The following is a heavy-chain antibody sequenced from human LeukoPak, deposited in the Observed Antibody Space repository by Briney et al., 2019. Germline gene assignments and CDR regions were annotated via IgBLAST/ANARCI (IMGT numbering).Heavy chain of an antibody. V-gene: IGHV1-2*02. J-gene: IGHJ4*02. CDR2: INPNNGGT. Sequence: ASVKVSCKASGHTFTGYYMHWVRQAPGQGLEWMGWINPNNGGTNTQKFQGRVTMTRDTSINTAYMELSSLRSDDTAVYYCARGRDSSGYYSGPGDYWGQGTLVTVSS. CDR1: GHTFTGYY. CDR3: ARGRDSSGYYSGPGDY. D-gene: IGHD3-22*01.